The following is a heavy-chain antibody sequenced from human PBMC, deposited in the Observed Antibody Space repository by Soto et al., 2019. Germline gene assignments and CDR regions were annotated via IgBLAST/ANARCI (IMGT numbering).Heavy chain of an antibody. CDR2: IYSGGST. J-gene: IGHJ4*02. CDR3: ARVLGTRTYADY. V-gene: IGHV3-53*02. D-gene: IGHD7-27*01. Sequence: EVQLVETGGGLIQPGGSLRLSCAASGFTVSSNYMSWVRQAPGKGLEWVSVIYSGGSTYYADSVKGRFTISRDNSKNSLYLQMNSLRAEDTAVYYCARVLGTRTYADYWGQGTLVTVSS. CDR1: GFTVSSNY.